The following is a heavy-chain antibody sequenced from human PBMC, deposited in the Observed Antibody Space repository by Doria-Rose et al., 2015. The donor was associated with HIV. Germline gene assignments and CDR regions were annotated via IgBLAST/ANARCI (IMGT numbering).Heavy chain of an antibody. V-gene: IGHV3-7*01. D-gene: IGHD3-10*01. CDR2: LKPDGSEK. J-gene: IGHJ3*02. CDR3: ARGSYGAFDI. Sequence: VRQAPGKGLEWVANLKPDGSEKSYVDSVEGRFTISRDDAKNSLYLQMNSLGAEDTAVYYCARGSYGAFDIWGQGTMITVSS.